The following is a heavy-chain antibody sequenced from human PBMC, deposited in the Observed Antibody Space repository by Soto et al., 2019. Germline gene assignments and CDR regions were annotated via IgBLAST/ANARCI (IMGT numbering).Heavy chain of an antibody. CDR2: ISISSTYI. D-gene: IGHD3-9*01. V-gene: IGHV3-21*01. Sequence: EVQLVESGGGLVKPGGSLRLSCAASGFTFSTYSMTWVRQAPGRGLEWVSSISISSTYIYYADSVKGRFTISRDNAKNSLFQQMYSLRAEDTAVYYCARTAGYRFEYWGQGTLATVSS. CDR3: ARTAGYRFEY. J-gene: IGHJ4*02. CDR1: GFTFSTYS.